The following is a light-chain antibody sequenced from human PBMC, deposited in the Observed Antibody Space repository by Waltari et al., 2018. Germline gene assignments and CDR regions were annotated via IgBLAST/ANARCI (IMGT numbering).Light chain of an antibody. CDR1: SSDVGGYNS. CDR3: CSYAGNYIHVL. CDR2: DVS. Sequence: QSALTQPASVSGSPGQSITISCTGTSSDVGGYNSVSWYQHHPGNAPKVTIYDVSQRPSGVSNRFSGSKSGNTASLTISGLQPEDEADYFCCSYAGNYIHVLFGGGTKLTVL. J-gene: IGLJ2*01. V-gene: IGLV2-23*02.